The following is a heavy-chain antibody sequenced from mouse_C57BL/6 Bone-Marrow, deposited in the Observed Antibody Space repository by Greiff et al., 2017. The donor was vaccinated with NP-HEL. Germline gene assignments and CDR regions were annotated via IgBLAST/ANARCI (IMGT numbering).Heavy chain of an antibody. CDR3: ARPRLLRYLAWFAY. V-gene: IGHV5-17*01. CDR2: ISSGSSTI. J-gene: IGHJ3*01. CDR1: GFTFSDYG. Sequence: LMESGGGLVKPGGSLKLSCAASGFTFSDYGMHWVRQAPEKGLEWVAYISSGSSTIYYADTVKGRFTISRDNAKNTLFLQMTSLRSEDTAMYYCARPRLLRYLAWFAYWGQGTLVTVSA. D-gene: IGHD1-1*01.